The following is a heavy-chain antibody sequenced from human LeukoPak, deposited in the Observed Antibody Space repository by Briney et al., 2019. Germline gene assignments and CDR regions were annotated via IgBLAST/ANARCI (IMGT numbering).Heavy chain of an antibody. J-gene: IGHJ4*02. CDR3: ARDDDRAREIDY. Sequence: SVTVSCKASLGTFSKYAISWVRQAPGQGLEWMGRIIPILNITHYAQKFQGRVTIAADNSTSTAYMELSSLRSEDTAVYYCARDDDRAREIDYWGQGTLVTVSS. CDR1: LGTFSKYA. CDR2: IIPILNIT. V-gene: IGHV1-69*04. D-gene: IGHD3-22*01.